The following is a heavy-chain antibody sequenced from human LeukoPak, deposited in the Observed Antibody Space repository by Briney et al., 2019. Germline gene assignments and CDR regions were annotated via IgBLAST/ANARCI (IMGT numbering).Heavy chain of an antibody. CDR2: IGTAGDT. V-gene: IGHV3-13*01. CDR1: GFTFSSYD. J-gene: IGHJ4*02. D-gene: IGHD2-15*01. CDR3: AREAAGGGYFDY. Sequence: PGGSLRLSCAASGFTFSSYDMHWVRQPTGKGLEWVSAIGTAGDTYYPGSVKGRCTISRENAKNSLYLQMNSLRAGDTAVYYCAREAAGGGYFDYWGQGALVTVSS.